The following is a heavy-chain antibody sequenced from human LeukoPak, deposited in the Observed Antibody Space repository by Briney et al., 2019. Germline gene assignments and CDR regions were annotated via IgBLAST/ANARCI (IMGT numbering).Heavy chain of an antibody. CDR3: ARAPGPYDQYSYGW. D-gene: IGHD5-18*01. Sequence: GGSLRLSCAASGFTFSSYWMHWVRQAPGKGLVWVSRINSDGSSTSYADSVKGRFTISRDNSKNTLYLQMNSLRAEDTAVYYCARAPGPYDQYSYGWWGQGTLVTVSS. J-gene: IGHJ4*02. CDR2: INSDGSST. V-gene: IGHV3-74*01. CDR1: GFTFSSYW.